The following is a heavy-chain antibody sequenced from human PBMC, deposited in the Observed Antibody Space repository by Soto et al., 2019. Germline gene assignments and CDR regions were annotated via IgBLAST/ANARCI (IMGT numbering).Heavy chain of an antibody. D-gene: IGHD1-26*01. Sequence: QVQLVQSGAEVRKPGSSVKVSCEASGGTFSSYALNWMRQAPGKGLEWMGGIIPLFGTTTYAEKFQGRVTITADESTRTVFLELSSLTSEDTAVYYCARDGGGATFDYWGQGTLVTVSS. CDR1: GGTFSSYA. CDR2: IIPLFGTT. V-gene: IGHV1-69*12. CDR3: ARDGGGATFDY. J-gene: IGHJ4*02.